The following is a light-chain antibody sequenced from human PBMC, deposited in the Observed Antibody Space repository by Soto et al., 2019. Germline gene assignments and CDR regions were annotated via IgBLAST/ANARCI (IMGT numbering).Light chain of an antibody. V-gene: IGKV1-39*01. CDR3: QQSYNAPFT. Sequence: DIQMTQSPSSLSASMGDRVTITCRASQNISNFLNWYQQKPGKAPKLLIYAASNLQSGVPSRFSGSGSGTDFTLTISSVQPEDLATYYCQQSYNAPFTFGPGTKVDIK. CDR2: AAS. J-gene: IGKJ3*01. CDR1: QNISNF.